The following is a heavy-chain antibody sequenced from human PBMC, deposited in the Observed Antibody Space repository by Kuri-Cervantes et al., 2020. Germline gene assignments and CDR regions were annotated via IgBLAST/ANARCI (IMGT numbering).Heavy chain of an antibody. D-gene: IGHD3-9*01. CDR3: ARGTDYDILTGYFLPYFDY. CDR2: IYSSGST. J-gene: IGHJ4*02. CDR1: GGSISGNY. V-gene: IGHV4-59*01. Sequence: SETLSLTCTISGGSISGNYWSWIRQPQGKGLEWIGHIYSSGSTSYNLSLKSRVTISVDTSKNQFSLKLSSVTAADTAVYYCARGTDYDILTGYFLPYFDYWGQGTLVTVSS.